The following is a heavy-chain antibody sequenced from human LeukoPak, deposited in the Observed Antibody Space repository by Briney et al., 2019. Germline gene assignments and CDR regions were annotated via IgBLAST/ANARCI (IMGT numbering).Heavy chain of an antibody. V-gene: IGHV3-11*01. CDR1: GFTFNDYY. CDR2: ISSSGRTI. CDR3: ARFLDIFGVFDY. Sequence: GGSLRISCAASGFTFNDYYMSWIRQARGKGLEWVSDISSSGRTIYYADSVKGRFTISRDNAKNSLYLQMNSLRAEDTAVYYCARFLDIFGVFDYWGQGTLVTVSS. J-gene: IGHJ4*02. D-gene: IGHD3-3*02.